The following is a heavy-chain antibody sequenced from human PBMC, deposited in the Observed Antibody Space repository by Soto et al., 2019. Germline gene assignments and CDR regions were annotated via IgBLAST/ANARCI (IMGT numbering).Heavy chain of an antibody. Sequence: GGSLRLSCAASGFTFSSYGMHWVRQAPGKGLEWVAVIWYDGSNKYYADSVKGRFTISRDNSKNTLYLQMNSLRAEDTAVYYCARDITDGAAGTALYYWGQGTLVTVSS. V-gene: IGHV3-33*01. CDR2: IWYDGSNK. CDR1: GFTFSSYG. J-gene: IGHJ4*02. CDR3: ARDITDGAAGTALYY. D-gene: IGHD6-13*01.